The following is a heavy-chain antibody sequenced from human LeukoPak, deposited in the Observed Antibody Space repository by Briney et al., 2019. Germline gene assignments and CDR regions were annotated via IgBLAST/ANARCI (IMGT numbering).Heavy chain of an antibody. CDR3: TKSLGGYYAFDY. D-gene: IGHD3-22*01. Sequence: ASVKVSCKASGYTFTSYYMHWVRQAPGQGLEWMGIINPSGGSTSYAQKFQGRVTMTRDTSTGTVYMELSSLRSEDTAVYYCTKSLGGYYAFDYWGQGTLVTVSS. CDR1: GYTFTSYY. CDR2: INPSGGST. V-gene: IGHV1-46*01. J-gene: IGHJ4*02.